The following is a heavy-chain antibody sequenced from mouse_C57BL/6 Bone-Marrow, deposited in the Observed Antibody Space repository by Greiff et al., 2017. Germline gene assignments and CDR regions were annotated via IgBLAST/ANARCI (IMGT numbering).Heavy chain of an antibody. D-gene: IGHD2-4*01. CDR1: GYTFTSYG. CDR2: IYPRSGNT. V-gene: IGHV1-81*01. CDR3: SRGIYYDCTWFDY. Sequence: VQLQQSGAELARPGASVKMSCKASGYTFTSYGISWVKQRNGKGLEWIGEIYPRSGNTIYNEKFKGKATLTADKSSSTAYMELRSLTSYDSAVYFCSRGIYYDCTWFDYWGQGTLVTVSA. J-gene: IGHJ3*01.